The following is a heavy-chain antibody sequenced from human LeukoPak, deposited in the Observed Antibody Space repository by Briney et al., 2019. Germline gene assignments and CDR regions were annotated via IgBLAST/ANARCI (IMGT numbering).Heavy chain of an antibody. D-gene: IGHD2-15*01. CDR3: VKSYSNFDY. CDR1: GGTFSSYA. CDR2: IIPILNIA. J-gene: IGHJ4*02. Sequence: ASVKVSCKASGGTFSSYAISWVRQAPGQGLEWVGRIIPILNIANYAQKFQGRVTITADKSTSTAYMELSSLRSEDTAVYYCVKSYSNFDYWGQGTLVTVSS. V-gene: IGHV1-69*04.